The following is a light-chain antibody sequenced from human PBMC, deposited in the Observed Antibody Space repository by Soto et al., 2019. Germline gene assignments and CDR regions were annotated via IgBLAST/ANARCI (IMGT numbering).Light chain of an antibody. CDR3: SSFTSSSTYV. J-gene: IGLJ1*01. CDR2: DVI. CDR1: SSDIGSYDR. Sequence: QSVLTQPPSVSGSPGQSVAISCIGASSDIGSYDRVSWYQQPPGTSPKLIIYDVINRPSGVPDRFSGAKSGNTASLTISGLQTEDEADYYCSSFTSSSTYVFGTGTKVNVL. V-gene: IGLV2-18*02.